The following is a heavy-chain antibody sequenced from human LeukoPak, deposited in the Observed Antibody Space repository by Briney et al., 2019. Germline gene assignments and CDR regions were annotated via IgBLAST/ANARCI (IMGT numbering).Heavy chain of an antibody. Sequence: SKTLSLTCKVSGGSIGSSGFYWGWIRQPPGKGLEWIGSIYYPESTHYNPSLESRVTISVDTSKYQVSLTLSSVTATDTAVYYCVRHVSSGWDYYNGLDVWGQGTTVTVSS. D-gene: IGHD6-19*01. CDR2: IYYPEST. V-gene: IGHV4-39*01. CDR3: VRHVSSGWDYYNGLDV. J-gene: IGHJ6*02. CDR1: GGSIGSSGFY.